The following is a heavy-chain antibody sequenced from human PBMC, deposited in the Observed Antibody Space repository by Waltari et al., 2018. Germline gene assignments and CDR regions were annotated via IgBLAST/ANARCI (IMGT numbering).Heavy chain of an antibody. Sequence: QVQLQESGPGLVKPSETLYLTCAVSGGSIRDNYSWNWIRQPPGKGLEWIGNILGNSASTYYNPSLKSRVTISKDTSKNQFFLRLNSVTAADTALYYCARATTVTTSGGYFDFWGQGALVTVSS. CDR2: ILGNSAST. CDR1: GGSIRDNYS. J-gene: IGHJ4*02. D-gene: IGHD4-17*01. V-gene: IGHV4-39*07. CDR3: ARATTVTTSGGYFDF.